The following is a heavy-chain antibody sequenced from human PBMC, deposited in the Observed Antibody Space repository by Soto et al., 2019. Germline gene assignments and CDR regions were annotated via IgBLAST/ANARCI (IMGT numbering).Heavy chain of an antibody. D-gene: IGHD6-19*01. CDR1: GFTFINYA. CDR3: AKATTNGGWFNPFDS. J-gene: IGHJ4*02. V-gene: IGHV3-23*01. CDR2: LSGSGTST. Sequence: GGSLRLSCAASGFTFINYAMNWVRQAPGKGLEWVSGLSGSGTSTYYADSVKGRFTISRDNSRDTLFLQMNSLTAEDTAVYYCAKATTNGGWFNPFDSWGQGALVTVSS.